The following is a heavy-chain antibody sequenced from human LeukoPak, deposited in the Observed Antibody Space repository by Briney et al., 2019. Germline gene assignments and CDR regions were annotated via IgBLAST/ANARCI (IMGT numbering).Heavy chain of an antibody. D-gene: IGHD4-17*01. V-gene: IGHV3-7*03. CDR3: ARGSYGDCVFDI. Sequence: PGGSLRLSCAASGFTFSSSWMSWVRQAPGKGLEWVANIKKDGSEKYYVDSVKGRFTISRDNAENSLYLQMNSLRAEDTAVYYCARGSYGDCVFDIWGQGTMVTVSS. CDR1: GFTFSSSW. CDR2: IKKDGSEK. J-gene: IGHJ3*02.